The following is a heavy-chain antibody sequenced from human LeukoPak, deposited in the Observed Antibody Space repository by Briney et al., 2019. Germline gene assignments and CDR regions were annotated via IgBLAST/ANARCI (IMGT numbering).Heavy chain of an antibody. CDR1: GGSIRSYY. V-gene: IGHV4-59*08. Sequence: SETLSLTCTVSGGSIRSYYWSWIRQPPGQGLEWIGYINYRGSTMYNPSLKSRVTISVDTSKNQFFLKLSSVTAADTAVYYCTRQEGGTTYDYWGQGTLVTVSS. CDR2: INYRGST. CDR3: TRQEGGTTYDY. D-gene: IGHD1-7*01. J-gene: IGHJ4*02.